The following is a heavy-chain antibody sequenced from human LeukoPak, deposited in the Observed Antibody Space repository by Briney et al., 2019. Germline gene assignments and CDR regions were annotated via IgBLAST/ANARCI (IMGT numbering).Heavy chain of an antibody. CDR2: IYYSGST. CDR3: AREWGGGTSTMIVVVRDAFDI. Sequence: PSETLSLTCTVSGGSISSGGYYWSWIRQHPGKGLEWIGYIYYSGSTYYNPSLKSRVTISVDTSKNQFSLKLSSATAADTAVYYCAREWGGGTSTMIVVVRDAFDIWGQGTMVTVSS. J-gene: IGHJ3*02. CDR1: GGSISSGGYY. D-gene: IGHD3-22*01. V-gene: IGHV4-31*03.